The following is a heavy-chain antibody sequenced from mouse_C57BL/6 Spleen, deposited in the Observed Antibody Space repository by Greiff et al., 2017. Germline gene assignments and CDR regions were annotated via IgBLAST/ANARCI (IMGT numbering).Heavy chain of an antibody. D-gene: IGHD3-2*02. CDR2: IDAANGNT. CDR1: GFNIKNTD. J-gene: IGHJ2*01. CDR3: ARGSSGYIFDY. V-gene: IGHV14-3*01. Sequence: EVQLQQSVAELVRPGASVKLSCTASGFNIKNTDMHWVKQRPEKGLEWIGRIDAANGNTKYAPKVQGRATITADTSQNPASLQLSSLTSEDTAIYYCARGSSGYIFDYWGQGTTLTVSS.